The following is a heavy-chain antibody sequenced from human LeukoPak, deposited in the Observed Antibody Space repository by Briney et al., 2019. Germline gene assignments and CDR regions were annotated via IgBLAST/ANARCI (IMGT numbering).Heavy chain of an antibody. J-gene: IGHJ1*01. CDR2: INHSGST. V-gene: IGHV4-34*01. D-gene: IGHD3-16*01. CDR1: GGSFSGYY. Sequence: SETLSLTCAVYGGSFSGYYWSWIRQPPGKGLEWIGEINHSGSTYYNPSLKSRVTISVDRSKNQFSLKLSSVTAADTAVYYCARADGGYFQHWGQGTLVTVSS. CDR3: ARADGGYFQH.